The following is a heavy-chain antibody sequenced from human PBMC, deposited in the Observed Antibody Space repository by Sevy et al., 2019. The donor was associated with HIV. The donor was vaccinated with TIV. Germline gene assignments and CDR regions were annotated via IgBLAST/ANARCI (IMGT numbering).Heavy chain of an antibody. CDR3: AREGCTRPHDY. Sequence: GGSLRLSCVVSVFNFNIYSMSWVRQAPGKGLEWVSTLSFGCGKINYADSVKGSFIISRDDSKNTLYLQRNSLRAGDTAVYFCAREGCTRPHDYWGQGTLVTVSS. CDR1: VFNFNIYS. J-gene: IGHJ4*02. CDR2: LSFGCGKI. V-gene: IGHV3-23*01. D-gene: IGHD2-8*01.